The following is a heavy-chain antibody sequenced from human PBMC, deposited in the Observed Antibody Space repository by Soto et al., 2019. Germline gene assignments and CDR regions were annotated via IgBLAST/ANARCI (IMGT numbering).Heavy chain of an antibody. Sequence: ASVKVSCKASGYTFTNFGVSWVRQAPGQGLEWMGWIVTYNGNTNHAQKLQGRVTMSTDTSTSTAYMELRSLRSDDSAVYYCARMGDVPYYYYGMDVWGQGTTVTVSS. J-gene: IGHJ6*02. CDR2: IVTYNGNT. D-gene: IGHD3-16*01. CDR1: GYTFTNFG. CDR3: ARMGDVPYYYYGMDV. V-gene: IGHV1-18*04.